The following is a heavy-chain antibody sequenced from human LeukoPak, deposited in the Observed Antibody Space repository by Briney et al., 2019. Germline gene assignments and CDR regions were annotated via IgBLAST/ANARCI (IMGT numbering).Heavy chain of an antibody. CDR3: AREVEDIVVVPAAKGAGYYYYYYMDV. D-gene: IGHD2-2*01. J-gene: IGHJ6*03. Sequence: GGSLRLSCAASGFTFSDYYMSWIRQAPGKGLEWVSYISSSGSTIYYADSVKGRFTISRDNAKNSLYLQMNSLRAEDTAVYYCAREVEDIVVVPAAKGAGYYYYYYMDVWGKGTTVTVSS. V-gene: IGHV3-11*04. CDR1: GFTFSDYY. CDR2: ISSSGSTI.